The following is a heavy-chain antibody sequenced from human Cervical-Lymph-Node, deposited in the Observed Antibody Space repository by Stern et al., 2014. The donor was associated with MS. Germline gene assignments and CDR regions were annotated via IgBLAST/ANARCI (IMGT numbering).Heavy chain of an antibody. Sequence: VQLVESGAEVKKPGASVKVSCKASGYTFTNYYMHWVRQAPGQGLEWMGMINPRDDSTKNAPRFQGRVTMTRDTSTSTAYMELSRLRSEDTAVYYCARGGSWYKFIHLWGQGTLVTVSS. CDR3: ARGGSWYKFIHL. V-gene: IGHV1-46*03. CDR1: GYTFTNYY. J-gene: IGHJ5*02. CDR2: INPRDDST. D-gene: IGHD6-13*01.